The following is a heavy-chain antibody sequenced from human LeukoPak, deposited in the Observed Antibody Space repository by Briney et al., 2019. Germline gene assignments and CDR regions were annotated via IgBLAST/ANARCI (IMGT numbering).Heavy chain of an antibody. CDR3: ARVGLYSSSWTPTFDY. D-gene: IGHD6-13*01. CDR1: GFTFSSYG. CDR2: IRYDGSNK. J-gene: IGHJ4*02. V-gene: IGHV3-30*02. Sequence: PGGSLRLSCSASGFTFSSYGMYWVRQAPGKGLEWVAFIRYDGSNKYYADSVKGRFTISRDNSKNTLYLQMNSLRAEDAAVYYCARVGLYSSSWTPTFDYWGQGTLVTVSS.